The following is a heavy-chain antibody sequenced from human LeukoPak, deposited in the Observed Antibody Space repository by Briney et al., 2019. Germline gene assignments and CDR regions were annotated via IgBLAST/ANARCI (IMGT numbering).Heavy chain of an antibody. CDR3: ARHGVTTAMASNWFDP. D-gene: IGHD5-18*01. CDR1: GGSISSSSYY. J-gene: IGHJ5*02. CDR2: IYYSGST. Sequence: SETLSLTCTVSGGSISSSSYYWGWIRQPPGKGLEWIGSIYYSGSTYYNPSLKSRVTISVDTSKNQFSLKLSSVTAADTAVYYCARHGVTTAMASNWFDPWGQGTLVTVSS. V-gene: IGHV4-39*01.